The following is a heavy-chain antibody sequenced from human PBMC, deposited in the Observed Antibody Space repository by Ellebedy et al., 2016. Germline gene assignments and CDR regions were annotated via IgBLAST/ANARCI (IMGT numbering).Heavy chain of an antibody. V-gene: IGHV1-8*01. Sequence: ASVKVSXXASGYTFTSYDINWVRQATGQGLEWMGWMNPNSGNTGYAQKFQGRVTMTTDTSTSTAYMELRSLRSDDTAVYYCARVQYSSSWLFDPWGQGTLVTVSS. CDR1: GYTFTSYD. CDR2: MNPNSGNT. J-gene: IGHJ5*02. CDR3: ARVQYSSSWLFDP. D-gene: IGHD6-13*01.